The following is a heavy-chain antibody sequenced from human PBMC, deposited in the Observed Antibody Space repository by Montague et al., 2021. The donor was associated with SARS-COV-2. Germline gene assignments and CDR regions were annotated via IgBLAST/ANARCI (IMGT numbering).Heavy chain of an antibody. Sequence: SETLSLACTVSGGSITGYYWSWLRRSPGKGLEWIAQINDGGAANYNPSLGSRVAISTDTSKNQLSLKVNSVTAADTAVYYCARDHAYGGPRGAYDIWGQGTVVTVSS. V-gene: IGHV4-59*01. J-gene: IGHJ3*02. CDR2: INDGGAA. CDR3: ARDHAYGGPRGAYDI. D-gene: IGHD4-23*01. CDR1: GGSITGYY.